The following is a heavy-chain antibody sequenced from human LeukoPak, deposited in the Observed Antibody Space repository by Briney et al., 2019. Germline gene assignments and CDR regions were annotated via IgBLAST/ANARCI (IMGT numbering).Heavy chain of an antibody. V-gene: IGHV4-39*07. CDR3: ARARSSGYSYGINWFDP. CDR1: GGSISSSSYY. J-gene: IGHJ5*02. Sequence: SETLCLTCPVSGGSISSSSYYWVWVRPPPGKKLEWIGSIYYSGSTYYNPSLKSRVTISVDTSKNQFSLKLSSVTAADTAVYYCARARSSGYSYGINWFDPWGQGTLVTVSS. CDR2: IYYSGST. D-gene: IGHD5-18*01.